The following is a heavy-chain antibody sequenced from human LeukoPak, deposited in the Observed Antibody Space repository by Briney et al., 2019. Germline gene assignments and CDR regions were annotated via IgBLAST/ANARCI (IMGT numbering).Heavy chain of an antibody. CDR3: TTRSGDFWSGFVN. D-gene: IGHD3-3*01. Sequence: GSVTVSCKISGNSLSELSIQWVRQAPGKGLECVGGFDPEEAKMVYAQNFQGRVTMTEDTSTQTAYMELSGLTSGDTAVYYCTTRSGDFWSGFVNWGQGTLVTVSS. CDR2: FDPEEAKM. CDR1: GNSLSELS. J-gene: IGHJ4*02. V-gene: IGHV1-24*01.